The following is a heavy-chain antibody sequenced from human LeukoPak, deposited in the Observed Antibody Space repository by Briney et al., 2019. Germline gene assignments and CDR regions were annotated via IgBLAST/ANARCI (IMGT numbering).Heavy chain of an antibody. CDR2: IYSGGST. J-gene: IGHJ1*01. D-gene: IGHD3-22*01. CDR3: ARDSYYYDSSGSPNPEYFQH. Sequence: GGSLRLSCAASGFTFSSYDMHWVRQATGKGLEWVSVIYSGGSTYYADSVKGRFTISRDNSKNTLYLQMNSLRAEDTAVYYCARDSYYYDSSGSPNPEYFQHWGQGTLVTVSS. V-gene: IGHV3-53*01. CDR1: GFTFSSYD.